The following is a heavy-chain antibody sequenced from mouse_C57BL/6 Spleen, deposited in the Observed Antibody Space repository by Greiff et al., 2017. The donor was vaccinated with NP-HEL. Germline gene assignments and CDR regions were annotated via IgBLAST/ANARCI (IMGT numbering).Heavy chain of an antibody. CDR3: TFSTMVTAGFDY. Sequence: EVQLQQSGAELVRPGASVKLSCTASGFNIKDDYMHWVKQRPEQGLEWIGWIDPENGDTEYASKFQGKATITADTSSNTAYLQLSSLTSEDTAVYYCTFSTMVTAGFDYWGQGTTLTVSS. CDR1: GFNIKDDY. D-gene: IGHD2-2*01. J-gene: IGHJ2*01. V-gene: IGHV14-4*01. CDR2: IDPENGDT.